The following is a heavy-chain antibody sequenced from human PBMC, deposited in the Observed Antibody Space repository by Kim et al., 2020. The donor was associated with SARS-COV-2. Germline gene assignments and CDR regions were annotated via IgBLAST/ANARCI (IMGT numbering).Heavy chain of an antibody. D-gene: IGHD3-16*01. J-gene: IGHJ6*02. CDR2: ISGSGGST. V-gene: IGHV3-23*01. CDR1: GFTFSSYA. CDR3: AKEFVAPDTAAHNMWYDYGWGGNRVYYGMDV. Sequence: GGSLRLSCAASGFTFSSYAMSWVRQAPGKGLEWVSAISGSGGSTYYADSVKGRFTISRDNSKNTLYLQMNSLRAEDTAVYYCAKEFVAPDTAAHNMWYDYGWGGNRVYYGMDVWGQGTTVTVSS.